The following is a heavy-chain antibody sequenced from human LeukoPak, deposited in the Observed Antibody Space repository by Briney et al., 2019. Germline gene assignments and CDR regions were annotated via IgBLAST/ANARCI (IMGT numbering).Heavy chain of an antibody. CDR2: INHSGST. CDR1: GGSFSGYY. J-gene: IGHJ5*02. D-gene: IGHD5-18*01. Sequence: PSETLSLTCAVYGGSFSGYYWSWIRQPPGKGLEWIGEINHSGSTNYNPSLKSRVTISVDTSKNQFSLKLSSVTAADTAVYYCVRGPTPYRRGYSYGYGPNWFDPWGQGTLVTVSS. CDR3: VRGPTPYRRGYSYGYGPNWFDP. V-gene: IGHV4-34*01.